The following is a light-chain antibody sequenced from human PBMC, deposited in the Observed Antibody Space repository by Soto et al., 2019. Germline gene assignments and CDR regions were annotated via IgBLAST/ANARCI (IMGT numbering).Light chain of an antibody. CDR1: QSLGNY. J-gene: IGKJ4*01. Sequence: EIVFTQSPANLSLSPGDRATLSCRASQSLGNYLAWYKQTPGQAPRLLIFDASNRATGIPARFSGSGAGTECTRTISSLQSEDVAVDDCQQYNNWPLTFGGGTQVDIK. V-gene: IGKV3-11*01. CDR2: DAS. CDR3: QQYNNWPLT.